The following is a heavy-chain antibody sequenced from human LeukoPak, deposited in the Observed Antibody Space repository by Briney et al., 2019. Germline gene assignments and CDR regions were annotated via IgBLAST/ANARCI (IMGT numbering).Heavy chain of an antibody. CDR3: ASSVVTANYYYFDY. D-gene: IGHD2-21*02. CDR1: GGSISSSNW. Sequence: SGTLSLTCAVSGGSISSSNWWSWVRQPPVKGLEWIGETYHSGSTNYNPSLKSRVTISVDKSKNQFSLKLSSVTAADTAVYYCASSVVTANYYYFDYWGQGTLVTVSS. V-gene: IGHV4-4*02. CDR2: TYHSGST. J-gene: IGHJ4*02.